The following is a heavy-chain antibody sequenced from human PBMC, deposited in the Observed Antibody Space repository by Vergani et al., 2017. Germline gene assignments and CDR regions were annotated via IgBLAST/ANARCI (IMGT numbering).Heavy chain of an antibody. CDR1: GGTFSSYA. D-gene: IGHD1-26*01. CDR3: ARENPGIVGATSGWFDP. J-gene: IGHJ5*02. CDR2: ISAYNGNT. Sequence: QVQLVQSGAEVKKPGSSVKVSCKASGGTFSSYAISWVRQAPGQGLEWMGWISAYNGNTNYAQKRQGRVTMTTDTSTSTAYMELRSLRSDDTAVYYCARENPGIVGATSGWFDPWGQGTLVTVSS. V-gene: IGHV1-18*01.